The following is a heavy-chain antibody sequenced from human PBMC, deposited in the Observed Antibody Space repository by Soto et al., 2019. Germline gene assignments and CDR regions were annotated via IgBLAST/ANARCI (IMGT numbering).Heavy chain of an antibody. J-gene: IGHJ6*02. Sequence: GGSLRLSCAASGFTFSSYGMHWVRQAPGKGLEWVAVIWYDGSNKYYADSVKGRFTISRDNSKNTLYLQMNSLRAEDTAVYYCARDFSPHYYYYGMDVWDQGTTVTVSS. CDR2: IWYDGSNK. CDR3: ARDFSPHYYYYGMDV. CDR1: GFTFSSYG. V-gene: IGHV3-33*01.